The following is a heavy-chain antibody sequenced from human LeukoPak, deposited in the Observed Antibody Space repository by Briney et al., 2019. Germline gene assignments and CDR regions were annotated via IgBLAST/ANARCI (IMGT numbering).Heavy chain of an antibody. CDR1: GASISSYY. CDR3: ARLATVTTFDP. V-gene: IGHV4-4*08. CDR2: IYANRST. Sequence: PSETLSLTCTVSGASISSYYWSWIRQPPGKGLEWIAYIYANRSTNYNPSLKSRVTISVDTSKNQFSLKLTSVTAADTAVYYCARLATVTTFDPWGQGTLATVSS. D-gene: IGHD4-11*01. J-gene: IGHJ5*02.